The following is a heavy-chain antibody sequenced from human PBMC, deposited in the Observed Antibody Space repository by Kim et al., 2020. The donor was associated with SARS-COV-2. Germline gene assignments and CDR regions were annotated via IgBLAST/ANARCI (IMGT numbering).Heavy chain of an antibody. CDR3: ARGLWYSWFDP. D-gene: IGHD1-26*01. CDR1: GGSFSGYY. V-gene: IGHV4-34*01. J-gene: IGHJ5*02. CDR2: INHSGST. Sequence: SETLSLTCAVYGGSFSGYYWSWIRQPPGKGLEWIGEINHSGSTNYNPSLKSRVTISVDTSKNQFSLKLSSVTAADTAVYYCARGLWYSWFDPWGQGTLVTVSS.